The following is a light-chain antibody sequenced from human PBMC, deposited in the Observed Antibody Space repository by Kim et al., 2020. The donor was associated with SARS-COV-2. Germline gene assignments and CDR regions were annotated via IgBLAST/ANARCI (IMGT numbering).Light chain of an antibody. V-gene: IGLV3-1*01. CDR2: QDS. Sequence: SYELTQPPSVSVSPGQTASITCSGDKLGDKYACWYQQKPGQSPVLVIYQDSKRPSGIPERFSGSNSGNTATLTISGTQAMDEADYYCQAWDSSTAVFGRGTNLTFL. J-gene: IGLJ2*01. CDR1: KLGDKY. CDR3: QAWDSSTAV.